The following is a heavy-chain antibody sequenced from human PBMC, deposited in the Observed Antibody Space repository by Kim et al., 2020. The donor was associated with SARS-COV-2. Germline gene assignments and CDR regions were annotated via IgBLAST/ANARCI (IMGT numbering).Heavy chain of an antibody. V-gene: IGHV1-69*04. Sequence: SVKVSCKASGGTFSSYAISWVRQAPGQGLEWMGRISPILGIANYAQKFQGRVTITADKSTSTAYMELSSLRSDDTAVYYCAREPPQIAVAVGYYCVLDV. D-gene: IGHD6-19*01. CDR2: ISPILGIA. CDR1: GGTFSSYA. CDR3: AREPPQIAVAVGYYCVLDV. J-gene: IGHJ6*01.